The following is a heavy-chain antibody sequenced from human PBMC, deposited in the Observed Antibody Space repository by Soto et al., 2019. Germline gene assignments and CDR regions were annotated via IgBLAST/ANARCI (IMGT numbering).Heavy chain of an antibody. J-gene: IGHJ4*02. CDR1: GGSISSGGYY. CDR2: IYYSGST. Sequence: SETLSLTCTVSGGSISSGGYYWSWIRQHPGKGLEWIGYIYYSGSTYYNPSLKSRVTISVDTSKNQFSLKLSSVTAADTAVYYCARTDRPGYFDYWGQGTLVTVSS. CDR3: ARTDRPGYFDY. V-gene: IGHV4-31*03.